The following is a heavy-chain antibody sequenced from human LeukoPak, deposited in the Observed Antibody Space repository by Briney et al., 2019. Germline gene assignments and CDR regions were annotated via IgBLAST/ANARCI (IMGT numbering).Heavy chain of an antibody. J-gene: IGHJ5*02. CDR1: GYTFTSYG. D-gene: IGHD3-9*01. V-gene: IGHV1-18*01. CDR2: ISAYNGNT. CDR3: ARVGAGLLRYFDWSSNWFDP. Sequence: GASVKVSCKASGYTFTSYGISWVRQAPGQGLEWMGWISAYNGNTNYAQKLQGRVTMTTDTSTSTAYMELRSLRSDDTAVYYCARVGAGLLRYFDWSSNWFDPWGQGTLVTVSS.